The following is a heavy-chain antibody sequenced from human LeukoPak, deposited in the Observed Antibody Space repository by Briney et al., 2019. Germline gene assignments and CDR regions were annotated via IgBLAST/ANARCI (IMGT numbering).Heavy chain of an antibody. CDR1: GFTFSNYS. Sequence: GGSLRLSCAASGFTFSNYSMSWVRQAPGKGLEWVSAISGSGGSTYYADSVKGRFTISRDNSKSTLYLQMNSLRAEDTAVYYCAKNYYGSGSYYKGFDYWGQGTLVTVSS. CDR2: ISGSGGST. D-gene: IGHD3-10*01. V-gene: IGHV3-23*01. J-gene: IGHJ4*02. CDR3: AKNYYGSGSYYKGFDY.